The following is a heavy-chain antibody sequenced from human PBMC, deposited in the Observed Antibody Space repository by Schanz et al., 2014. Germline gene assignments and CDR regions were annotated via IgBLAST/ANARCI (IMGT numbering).Heavy chain of an antibody. CDR3: ATCSGGTCHAKPVLDN. J-gene: IGHJ4*02. CDR2: INPNSGGT. Sequence: QVQLVQSGAEVKKPGASVKVSCKASGYTFTDYHIHWVRQAPGQGLEWMGRINPNSGGTNFAQKFQGRVTVTRDTSISTAYMELGSLRFDDTAVYYCATCSGGTCHAKPVLDNWGQGTLVTVSS. V-gene: IGHV1-2*06. CDR1: GYTFTDYH. D-gene: IGHD2-15*01.